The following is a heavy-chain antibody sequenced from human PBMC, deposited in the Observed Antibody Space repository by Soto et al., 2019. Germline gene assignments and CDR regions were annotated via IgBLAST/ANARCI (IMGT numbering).Heavy chain of an antibody. CDR3: AGGWNYFDY. V-gene: IGHV3-30*03. CDR1: GFSFRTYG. D-gene: IGHD6-19*01. Sequence: GGSLRLSCAASGFSFRTYGMHWVRQAPGKGLEWVALISYDGSSKYYADSVKGRLTISRDNSKNTLYLQLNSLRVEDTAIYYCAGGWNYFDYWGQGTLVTVSS. J-gene: IGHJ4*02. CDR2: ISYDGSSK.